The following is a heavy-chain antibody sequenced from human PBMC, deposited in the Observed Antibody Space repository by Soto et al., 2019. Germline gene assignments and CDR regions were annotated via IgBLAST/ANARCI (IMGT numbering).Heavy chain of an antibody. CDR1: GYTFTSYG. V-gene: IGHV1-2*04. J-gene: IGHJ6*02. CDR3: ARVAHSGADYYYGMDV. Sequence: ASVKVSCKASGYTFTSYGMHWVRQAPGQRLEWMGWINPNSGGTNYAQKFQGWVTMTRDTSISTAYMELGRLRSDDTAVYYCARVAHSGADYYYGMDVWGQGTTVTVSS. D-gene: IGHD1-1*01. CDR2: INPNSGGT.